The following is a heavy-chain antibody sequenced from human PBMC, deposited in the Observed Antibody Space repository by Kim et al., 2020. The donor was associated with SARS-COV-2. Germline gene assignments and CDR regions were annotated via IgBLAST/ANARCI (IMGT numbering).Heavy chain of an antibody. CDR2: ISYDGSNK. Sequence: GGSLRLSCAASGFTFSSYGMHWVRQAPGKGLEWVAVISYDGSNKYYADSVKGRFTISRDNSKNTLYLQMNSLRAEDTAVYYCAKGYYYDSSGYLDFWGQG. CDR3: AKGYYYDSSGYLDF. CDR1: GFTFSSYG. J-gene: IGHJ4*02. D-gene: IGHD3-22*01. V-gene: IGHV3-30*18.